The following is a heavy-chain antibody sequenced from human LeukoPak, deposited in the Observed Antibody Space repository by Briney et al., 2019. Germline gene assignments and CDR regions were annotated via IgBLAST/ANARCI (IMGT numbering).Heavy chain of an antibody. J-gene: IGHJ4*02. V-gene: IGHV4-34*01. CDR1: GGSFSGYY. Sequence: SETLSLTCAVYGGSFSGYYWSWIRQPPGKGLEWIGEINHSGSTNYNPSLKSRVTISVDTSKNQFSLKLSSVTAEDTAVYYCARGPTYYYDSSGYYDWGQGTLVTVSS. D-gene: IGHD3-22*01. CDR3: ARGPTYYYDSSGYYD. CDR2: INHSGST.